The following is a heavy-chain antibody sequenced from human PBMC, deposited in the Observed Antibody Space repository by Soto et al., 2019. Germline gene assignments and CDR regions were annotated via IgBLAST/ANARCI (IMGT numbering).Heavy chain of an antibody. J-gene: IGHJ5*02. D-gene: IGHD6-13*01. V-gene: IGHV4-4*07. CDR3: ARDLLGTAADGGDWFDP. CDR2: IYTSGST. CDR1: GGSISSYY. Sequence: SETLSLTCTVSGGSISSYYWSWIRQPAGKGLEWIGRIYTSGSTNYNPSLKSRVTMSVDTSKNQFSLKLSSVTAADTAVYYCARDLLGTAADGGDWFDPWGQGTLVTVSS.